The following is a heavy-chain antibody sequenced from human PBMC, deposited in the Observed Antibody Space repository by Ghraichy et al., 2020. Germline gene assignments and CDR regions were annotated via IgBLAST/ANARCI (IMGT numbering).Heavy chain of an antibody. Sequence: GGSLRLSCSASGFTFSSYAMHWVRQAPGKGLEYVSAISSNGGSTYYADSVKGRFAISRDNSKNTLYLQMSSLRAEDTAVYYCVIIMIVVDAFDIWGQGTMVTVSS. CDR1: GFTFSSYA. J-gene: IGHJ3*02. CDR2: ISSNGGST. V-gene: IGHV3-64D*06. D-gene: IGHD3-22*01. CDR3: VIIMIVVDAFDI.